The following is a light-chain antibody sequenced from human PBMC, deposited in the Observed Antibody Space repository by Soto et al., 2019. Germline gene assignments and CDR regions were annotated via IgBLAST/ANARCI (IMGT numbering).Light chain of an antibody. Sequence: DIPMTQSPSSVSASVGDTVSITCRASQGINNWLAWYQQKPGKAPQLLIYAASSLQSGVPSRFSGSGFGTDFTLTITSLQPEDFATSFCQQANNFPLTFGGGTKIEIK. CDR2: AAS. CDR1: QGINNW. J-gene: IGKJ4*01. V-gene: IGKV1-12*01. CDR3: QQANNFPLT.